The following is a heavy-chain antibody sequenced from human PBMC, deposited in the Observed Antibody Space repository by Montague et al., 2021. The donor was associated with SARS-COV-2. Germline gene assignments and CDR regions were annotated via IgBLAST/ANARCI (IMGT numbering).Heavy chain of an antibody. V-gene: IGHV3-23*01. Sequence: SLRLSCAASGFTFNSYAMSWVRQAPGKGLEWVSTISGSGGSTYYADSVKGRFAVSRDNSKNTPYLQMNSLRAEDTAVYYCAKGGQRGYFDYWGQGTLVTVSS. CDR2: ISGSGGST. CDR3: AKGGQRGYFDY. CDR1: GFTFNSYA. J-gene: IGHJ4*02. D-gene: IGHD2-2*01.